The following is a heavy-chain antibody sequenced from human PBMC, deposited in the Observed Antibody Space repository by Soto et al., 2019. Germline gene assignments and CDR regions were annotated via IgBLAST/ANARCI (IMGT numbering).Heavy chain of an antibody. CDR2: IIPIFGTA. CDR3: ASRTTGTSVVAATKGLNVLDY. CDR1: GGTFSSYA. D-gene: IGHD2-15*01. J-gene: IGHJ4*02. V-gene: IGHV1-69*01. Sequence: QVQLVQSGAEVKKPGSSVTVSCKASGGTFSSYAISWVRQAPGQGLEWMGGIIPIFGTANYAQKFQGRVTITADESTSTAYMELSSLRSEDTAVYYCASRTTGTSVVAATKGLNVLDYWGQGTLVTVSS.